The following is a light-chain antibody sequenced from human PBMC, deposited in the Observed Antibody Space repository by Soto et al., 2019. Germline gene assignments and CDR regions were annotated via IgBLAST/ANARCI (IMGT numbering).Light chain of an antibody. J-gene: IGKJ1*01. CDR1: QSVSSN. Sequence: EIVMTQSPATLSVSPGERATLSCRASQSVSSNLAWYHQKPGQAPRLLIYDASTRATGVPARFSGSGSGTEFTLTISSLQSEDFAVYYCQQSNDWPGTFGQGTRVEI. CDR2: DAS. CDR3: QQSNDWPGT. V-gene: IGKV3-15*01.